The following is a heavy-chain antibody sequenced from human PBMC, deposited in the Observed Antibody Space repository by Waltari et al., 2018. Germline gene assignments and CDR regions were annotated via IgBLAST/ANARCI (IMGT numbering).Heavy chain of an antibody. CDR3: ARFPPRPEYCSGGSCPIY. CDR1: GGSISSSNL. Sequence: QVQLQESGPGLVKPSGTLSLTCAVPGGSISSSNLCSWVRQLPGTGLEWIGEIYHSGSTNYNPSLKSRVTISVDKSKNQFSLKLSSVTAADTAVYYCARFPPRPEYCSGGSCPIYWGQGTLVTVSS. CDR2: IYHSGST. V-gene: IGHV4-4*02. D-gene: IGHD2-15*01. J-gene: IGHJ4*02.